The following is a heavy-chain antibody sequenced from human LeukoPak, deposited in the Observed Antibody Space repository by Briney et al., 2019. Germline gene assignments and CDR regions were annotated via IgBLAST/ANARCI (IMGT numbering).Heavy chain of an antibody. Sequence: ASVKVSCRTSGYSFTRYYMHWVRQAPGQGLEWMGIINPSGGSTSYAQKFQGRVTMTRDTSTSTVYMELSSLRSEDTAVYYCAKVAAAGTVWYGMDVWGQGTTVTVSS. J-gene: IGHJ6*02. D-gene: IGHD6-13*01. CDR1: GYSFTRYY. V-gene: IGHV1-46*01. CDR2: INPSGGST. CDR3: AKVAAAGTVWYGMDV.